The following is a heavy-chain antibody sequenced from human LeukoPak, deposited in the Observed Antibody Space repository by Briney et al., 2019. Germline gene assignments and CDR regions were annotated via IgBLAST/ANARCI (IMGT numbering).Heavy chain of an antibody. CDR3: ARFSTQQPN. V-gene: IGHV3-33*08. J-gene: IGHJ4*02. D-gene: IGHD2-15*01. Sequence: GGSLRLSCAASGFTFSSYSMNWVRQAPGKGLEWVAVIWYDGSNKYYADSVKGRFTISRDNSKNTLYLQMNSLRAEDTAVYYCARFSTQQPNWGQGTLVTVSS. CDR1: GFTFSSYS. CDR2: IWYDGSNK.